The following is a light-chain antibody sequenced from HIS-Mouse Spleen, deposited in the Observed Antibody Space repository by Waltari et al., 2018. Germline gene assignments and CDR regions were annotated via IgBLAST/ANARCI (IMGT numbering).Light chain of an antibody. CDR2: KDS. V-gene: IGLV3-25*03. J-gene: IGLJ3*02. CDR1: ALPKQY. Sequence: SYELTQPPSVSVSPGQTARITCSGDALPKQYAYWYQQKPGQAPVLVIYKDSERPSGIPERVSGSRSWTTVTLTISGVQAEDEADYYCQSADSSGTGWVFGGGTKLTVL. CDR3: QSADSSGTGWV.